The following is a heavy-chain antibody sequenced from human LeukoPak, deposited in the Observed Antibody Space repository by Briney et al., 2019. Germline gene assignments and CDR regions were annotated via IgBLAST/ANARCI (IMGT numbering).Heavy chain of an antibody. CDR3: ARIDFNPTAAGAFDI. D-gene: IGHD6-13*01. CDR1: GGSISSYY. V-gene: IGHV4-59*01. J-gene: IGHJ3*02. Sequence: SETLSLTCTVSGGSISSYYWSWIRQPPGKGLEWIGYIYYSGSTNYNPSLKSRVTIPVDTSKNQFSLKLSSVTAADTAVYYCARIDFNPTAAGAFDIWGQGTMVTVSS. CDR2: IYYSGST.